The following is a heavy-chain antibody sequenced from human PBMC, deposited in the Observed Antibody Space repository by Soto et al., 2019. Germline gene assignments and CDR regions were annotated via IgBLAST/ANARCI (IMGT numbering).Heavy chain of an antibody. D-gene: IGHD3-22*01. CDR1: GFTFSNAW. J-gene: IGHJ4*01. CDR2: IKSKTDGGTT. V-gene: IGHV3-15*07. CDR3: TTESYGTIIIVRLDY. Sequence: PGGSLRLSCAASGFTFSNAWINWVRHAPGKGLEWVGRIKSKTDGGTTDYAEPVKGRFSISRDDSNNMVYLQMNSLKIEDTAVYYCTTESYGTIIIVRLDYWGHGTLVTVSS.